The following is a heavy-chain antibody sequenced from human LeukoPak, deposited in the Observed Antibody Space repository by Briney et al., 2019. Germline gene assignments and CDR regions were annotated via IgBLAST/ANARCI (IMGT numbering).Heavy chain of an antibody. J-gene: IGHJ4*02. CDR2: TSYDGGIK. CDR3: ARAPTVLVGYCSSSSCQADY. V-gene: IGHV3-30*07. D-gene: IGHD2-2*01. Sequence: GGSLRLSCAASGFTFNIYAMHWVRQAPGKGLEWVAVTSYDGGIKYYADFVKGRFTISRDNAENSLYLQMNSLRVEDTAVYYCARAPTVLVGYCSSSSCQADYWGQGTLVTVSS. CDR1: GFTFNIYA.